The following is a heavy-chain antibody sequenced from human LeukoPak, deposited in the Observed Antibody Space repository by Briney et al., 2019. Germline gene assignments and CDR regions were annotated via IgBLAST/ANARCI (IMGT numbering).Heavy chain of an antibody. Sequence: SETLSLTCAVYGGSFSGYYWSWIRQPPGKGLEWIGEINHSGSTNYNPSLKSRVTMSVDTSKNQFSLKLSSVTAADTAVYYCAAGYSSSWSRYYYYGMDVWGQGTTVTVSS. CDR1: GGSFSGYY. J-gene: IGHJ6*02. CDR3: AAGYSSSWSRYYYYGMDV. D-gene: IGHD6-13*01. CDR2: INHSGST. V-gene: IGHV4-34*01.